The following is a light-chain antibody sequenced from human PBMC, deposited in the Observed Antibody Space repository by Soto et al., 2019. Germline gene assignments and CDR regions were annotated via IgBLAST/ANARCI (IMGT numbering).Light chain of an antibody. V-gene: IGLV2-14*01. CDR2: EVS. CDR1: SSDVGGYTF. J-gene: IGLJ2*01. CDR3: SSYTSSSTHVV. Sequence: QSALTQPASVSGSPGQSITISCTGTSSDVGGYTFVSWYQHHPGKAPKLMIYEVSNRHSGVSNRFSGSKSGNTASLTISGLQAEDEADYYCSSYTSSSTHVVFGGGTKVTVL.